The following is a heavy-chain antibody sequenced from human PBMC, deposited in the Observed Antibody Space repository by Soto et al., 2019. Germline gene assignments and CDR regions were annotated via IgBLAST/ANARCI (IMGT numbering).Heavy chain of an antibody. CDR1: GGTFSSYA. CDR3: AKEREAAVGRDYSGRLVGNYYYGMDV. V-gene: IGHV1-69*13. J-gene: IGHJ6*02. Sequence: ASVKVSCKASGGTFSSYAISWVRQAPGQGLEWMGGIIPIFGTANYAQKFQGRVTITADESTSTAYMELSSLRSEDTAVYYCAKEREAAVGRDYSGRLVGNYYYGMDVWGQGTTVTVSS. CDR2: IIPIFGTA. D-gene: IGHD6-13*01.